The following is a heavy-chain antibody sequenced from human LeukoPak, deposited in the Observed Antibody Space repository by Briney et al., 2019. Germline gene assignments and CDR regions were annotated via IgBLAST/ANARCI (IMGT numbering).Heavy chain of an antibody. V-gene: IGHV4-59*08. CDR1: GGSISSYY. CDR3: ARIIAVAGRVSGDYHYGMDV. Sequence: SETLSLTCTVSGGSISSYYWSWIRQPPGKGLEWIGYIYYSGSTNYNPSLKSRVTISVDTSKNQFSLKLSSVTAADTAVYHCARIIAVAGRVSGDYHYGMDVWGQGTTVTVSS. D-gene: IGHD6-19*01. J-gene: IGHJ6*02. CDR2: IYYSGST.